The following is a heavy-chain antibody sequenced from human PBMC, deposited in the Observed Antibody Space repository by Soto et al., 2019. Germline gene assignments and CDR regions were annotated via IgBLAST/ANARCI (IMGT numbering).Heavy chain of an antibody. D-gene: IGHD5-12*01. CDR2: IYYSGST. CDR1: GGSISSYY. CDR3: ARTLYSGYDYVAIYYYMDV. J-gene: IGHJ6*03. V-gene: IGHV4-59*01. Sequence: PSETLSLTCTVSGGSISSYYWSWIRQPPGKGLEWIGYIYYSGSTNYNPSLKSRVTISVDTSKNQFSLKLSSVTAADTAVYYCARTLYSGYDYVAIYYYMDVWGKGTTVTVSS.